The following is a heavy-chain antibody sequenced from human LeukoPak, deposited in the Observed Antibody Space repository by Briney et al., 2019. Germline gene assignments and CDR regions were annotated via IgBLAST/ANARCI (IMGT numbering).Heavy chain of an antibody. CDR3: AKPYCSSTSCYRNDAFDI. J-gene: IGHJ3*02. V-gene: IGHV3-43D*03. D-gene: IGHD2-2*01. Sequence: GGSLRLSCAASGFTFSSYAMSWVRHAPGKGLEWVSLISWDGGSTYYADSVKGRFTISRDNSKNSLYLQMNSLRAEDTALYYCAKPYCSSTSCYRNDAFDIWGQGTMVTVSS. CDR1: GFTFSSYA. CDR2: ISWDGGST.